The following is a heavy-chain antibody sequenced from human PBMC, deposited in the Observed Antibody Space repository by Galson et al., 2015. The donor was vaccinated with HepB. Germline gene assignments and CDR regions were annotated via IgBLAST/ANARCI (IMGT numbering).Heavy chain of an antibody. CDR2: ISYDGRDK. Sequence: SLRLSCAASGFTFRSYAIHWVRQAPGKGLEWVAVISYDGRDKYYADSVKGRFTISRDNSKNTLYLQMNSLRAEDTAVYYCARASSWFQYYFDYWGQGTLVTVSS. J-gene: IGHJ4*02. CDR3: ARASSWFQYYFDY. D-gene: IGHD6-13*01. V-gene: IGHV3-30-3*01. CDR1: GFTFRSYA.